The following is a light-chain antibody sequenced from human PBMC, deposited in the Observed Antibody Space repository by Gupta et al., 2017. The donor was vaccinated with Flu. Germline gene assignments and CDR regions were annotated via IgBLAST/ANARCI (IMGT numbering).Light chain of an antibody. J-gene: IGLJ2*01. V-gene: IGLV3-21*02. CDR1: HIGTKN. CDR3: QAGDSDSDHVV. CDR2: EDT. Sequence: SYALTQPPSLSVAPRPTATTSCGGKHIGTKNVHWYQQWPGQTPVLFVYEDTGRLSGMPERFSGANSGGMATLTLSRAEAGDEADYYCQAGDSDSDHVVFGGGTKLTVL.